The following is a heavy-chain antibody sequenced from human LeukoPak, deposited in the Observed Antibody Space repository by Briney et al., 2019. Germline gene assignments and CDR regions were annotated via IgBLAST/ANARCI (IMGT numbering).Heavy chain of an antibody. Sequence: GGSLRLSCAASGFTFSSYWMSWVRQAPGKGLEWVANIKQDGSEKYYVDSVKGRFTTSRDNAKNSLYLQMNSLRAEDTAVYYCAREDCSSTSCYWGENWFDPWGQGTLVTVSS. CDR3: AREDCSSTSCYWGENWFDP. CDR2: IKQDGSEK. D-gene: IGHD2-2*01. CDR1: GFTFSSYW. J-gene: IGHJ5*02. V-gene: IGHV3-7*01.